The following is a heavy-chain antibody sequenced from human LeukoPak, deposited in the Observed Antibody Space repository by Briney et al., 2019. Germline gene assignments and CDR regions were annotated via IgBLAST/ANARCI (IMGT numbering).Heavy chain of an antibody. V-gene: IGHV5-51*01. Sequence: GESLKISCKASGYRFSDFWVGWARQVPGKGLEWMGIIQIADSETTYSPSFQGQVTISADTSLNTAHLQWSSLMASDTAIYYCARRMRRHWNSDLWSFDYWGQGTLVSVSS. CDR2: IQIADSET. CDR3: ARRMRRHWNSDLWSFDY. CDR1: GYRFSDFW. J-gene: IGHJ4*02. D-gene: IGHD1-7*01.